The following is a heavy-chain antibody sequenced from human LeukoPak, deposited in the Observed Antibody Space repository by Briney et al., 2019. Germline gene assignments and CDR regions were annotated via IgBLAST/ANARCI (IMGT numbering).Heavy chain of an antibody. CDR3: ARALGYSSSWDFDY. Sequence: ASVKVSCKASGYTFTGYYMHWVRQAPGQGLEWMGWINPNSGGTNYAQKFQGRVTRTRDTSISTAYMELSRLRSDDTAVYYCARALGYSSSWDFDYWGQGTLVTVSS. D-gene: IGHD6-13*01. CDR1: GYTFTGYY. V-gene: IGHV1-2*02. J-gene: IGHJ4*02. CDR2: INPNSGGT.